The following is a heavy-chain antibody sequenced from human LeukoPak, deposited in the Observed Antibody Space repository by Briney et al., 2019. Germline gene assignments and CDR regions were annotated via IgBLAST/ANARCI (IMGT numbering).Heavy chain of an antibody. CDR1: GGSISSYY. J-gene: IGHJ4*02. D-gene: IGHD2-15*01. Sequence: SETLSLTCTVSGGSISSYYWSWIRQPPGKGLEWIGYIYYSGSTNYNPSLKSRVTISVDTSKNQFSLKLSSVTAADTAVYYCARDGRTGYCSGGSCYSAGVDYWGQGTLVTVSS. CDR2: IYYSGST. V-gene: IGHV4-59*12. CDR3: ARDGRTGYCSGGSCYSAGVDY.